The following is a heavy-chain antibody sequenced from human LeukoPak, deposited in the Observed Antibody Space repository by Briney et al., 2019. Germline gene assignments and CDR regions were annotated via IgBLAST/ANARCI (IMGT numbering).Heavy chain of an antibody. CDR3: ARTSGYSGYDSFDY. Sequence: PGGSLRLSCAASGFTFSSYGMSWVRQAPGKGLEWVSGINWNGGSTGYADSVKGRFTISRDNAKNSLYLQMNSLRAEDTALYYCARTSGYSGYDSFDYWGQGTLVTVSS. V-gene: IGHV3-20*04. CDR2: INWNGGST. D-gene: IGHD5-12*01. J-gene: IGHJ4*02. CDR1: GFTFSSYG.